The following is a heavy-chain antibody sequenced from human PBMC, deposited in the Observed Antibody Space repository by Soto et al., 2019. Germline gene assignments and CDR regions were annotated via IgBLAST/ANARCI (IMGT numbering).Heavy chain of an antibody. Sequence: PGGSLRLSCAASGFSFSSYWMGWVRQAPGKGLEWVASINQDGSREYYVDSVKARLAISRDNANNLLFLQMSRLRAEDTAVYYCTRDSPYYGDY. CDR3: TRDSPYYGDY. V-gene: IGHV3-7*05. CDR1: GFSFSSYW. D-gene: IGHD1-26*01. CDR2: INQDGSRE. J-gene: IGHJ4*03.